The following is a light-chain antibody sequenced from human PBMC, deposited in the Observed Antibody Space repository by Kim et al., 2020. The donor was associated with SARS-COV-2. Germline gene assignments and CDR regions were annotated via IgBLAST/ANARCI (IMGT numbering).Light chain of an antibody. CDR2: GDT. CDR3: QSYDSSLRVEV. CDR1: NSNIGANFD. J-gene: IGLJ1*01. V-gene: IGLV1-40*01. Sequence: QSVLKQPPSVSGAPGQRVTFSCTGSNSNIGANFDVHWYQQLPGTAPKLLISGDTNRPSGVPKRFSGSKSGTLASLAITGLQAEDEGDYYCQSYDSSLRVEVFGTGTNVTVL.